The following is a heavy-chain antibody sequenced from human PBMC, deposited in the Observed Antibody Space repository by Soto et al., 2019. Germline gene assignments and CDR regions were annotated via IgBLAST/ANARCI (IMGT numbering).Heavy chain of an antibody. V-gene: IGHV1-3*01. J-gene: IGHJ5*02. D-gene: IGHD2-15*01. CDR1: GYTFTSYA. CDR2: INADNGNT. Sequence: ASVKVSCKASGYTFTSYAMHWVRQAPGQRLEWMGWINADNGNTKYSQKFQGRVTMTRNTSISTAYMELSSLRSEDTAVYYCARVTERWYVYNWFDPWGQGTLVTVSS. CDR3: ARVTERWYVYNWFDP.